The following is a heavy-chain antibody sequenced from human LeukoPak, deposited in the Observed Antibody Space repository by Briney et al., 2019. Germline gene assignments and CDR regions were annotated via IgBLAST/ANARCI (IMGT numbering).Heavy chain of an antibody. CDR2: INHSGST. D-gene: IGHD6-13*01. CDR3: XXAXRQQLVLGNWFDP. V-gene: IGHV4-34*01. CDR1: GGSFSGYY. J-gene: IGHJ5*02. Sequence: PSETLSLTCAVYGGSFSGYYWSWIRQPPGKGLEWIGEINHSGSTNINPSLKRRVTMSVDTSKNQFSLKRSSVTAADTAVYYWXXAXRQQLVLGNWFDPWGQGTLVTVSS.